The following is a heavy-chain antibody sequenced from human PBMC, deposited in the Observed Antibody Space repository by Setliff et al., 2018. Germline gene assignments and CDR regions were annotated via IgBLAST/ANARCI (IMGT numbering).Heavy chain of an antibody. J-gene: IGHJ5*02. Sequence: KPSETLSLTCTVSFDYAGLHYWTWIRQPPGKGLQWLGHIHYSGTSNYNPSLKGRATMTIDTSRQRFSLNLKSVTDADTATYYCAKFGTTAPGSCGQGTLVTVSS. CDR2: IHYSGTS. D-gene: IGHD1-7*01. V-gene: IGHV4-59*02. CDR1: FDYAGLHY. CDR3: AKFGTTAPGS.